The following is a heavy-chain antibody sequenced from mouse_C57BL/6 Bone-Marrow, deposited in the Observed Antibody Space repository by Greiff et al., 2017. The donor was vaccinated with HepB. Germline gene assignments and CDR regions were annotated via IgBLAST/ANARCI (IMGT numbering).Heavy chain of an antibody. J-gene: IGHJ4*01. CDR1: GFNIKDDY. CDR2: IDPENGDT. Sequence: EVQLQQSGAELVRPGASVKLSCTASGFNIKDDYMHWVKQRPEQGLEWIGWIDPENGDTEYAAKFQGKATRTADTSSNTAYLQLSSLTSEDTAVYYCTTDYYGRDAMDYWGQGTSVTVSS. V-gene: IGHV14-4*01. CDR3: TTDYYGRDAMDY. D-gene: IGHD1-1*01.